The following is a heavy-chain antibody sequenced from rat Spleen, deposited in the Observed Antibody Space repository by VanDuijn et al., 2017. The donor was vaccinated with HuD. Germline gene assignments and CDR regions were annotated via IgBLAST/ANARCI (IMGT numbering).Heavy chain of an antibody. CDR2: MWGGGRT. V-gene: IGHV2-13*01. J-gene: IGHJ3*01. CDR3: ARSYGGYTQHWFAY. Sequence: QVQLKELGPGLVQPSQTLSPPCTVPGFSLSNSGVIWVRPPPGKGLEWMGVMWGGGRTAYNSALKSRLSISRDTSKSQVFLKMNSLKTDDTAIYFCARSYGGYTQHWFAYWGQGTLITVSS. D-gene: IGHD1-11*01. CDR1: GFSLSNSG.